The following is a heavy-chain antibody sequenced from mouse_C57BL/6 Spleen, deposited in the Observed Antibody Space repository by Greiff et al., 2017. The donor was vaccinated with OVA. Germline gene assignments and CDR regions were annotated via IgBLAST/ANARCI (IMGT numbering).Heavy chain of an antibody. CDR1: GFTFSSYA. J-gene: IGHJ1*03. D-gene: IGHD2-3*01. CDR3: ASYEGYFDV. CDR2: ISDGGSYT. V-gene: IGHV5-4*01. Sequence: EVHLVESGGGLVKPGGSLKLSCAASGFTFSSYAMSWVRQTPEKRLEWVATISDGGSYTYYPDNVKGRFTISRDNAKNNLYLQMSHLKSEDTAMYYCASYEGYFDVWGTGTTVTVSS.